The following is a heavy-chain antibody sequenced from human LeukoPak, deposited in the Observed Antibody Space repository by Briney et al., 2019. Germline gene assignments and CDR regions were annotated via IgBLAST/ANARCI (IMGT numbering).Heavy chain of an antibody. D-gene: IGHD5-12*01. J-gene: IGHJ3*02. CDR1: GGSISSGGYY. Sequence: PSETLSLTCTVSGGSISSGGYYWSWIRQPPGKGLEWIGYIYHSGSTYYNPSLKSRVTISVDRSKNQFSLKLSSETAADTAVYYCARARGAPSGYAFDIWGQGTMVTVSS. CDR3: ARARGAPSGYAFDI. CDR2: IYHSGST. V-gene: IGHV4-30-2*01.